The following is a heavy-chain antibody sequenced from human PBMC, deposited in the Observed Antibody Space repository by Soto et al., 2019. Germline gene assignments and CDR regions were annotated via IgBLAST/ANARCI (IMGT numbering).Heavy chain of an antibody. CDR2: IIPIFGTA. D-gene: IGHD6-6*01. Sequence: QVQLVQSGAEVKKPGSSVKVSCKASGGTFSSYAISWVRQAPGQGLEWMGGIIPIFGTANYAQKFQGRVTITADESTSTAYMELSSLRSEDTAVYYCACSYSSSSDYYYYGMDVWGQGTTVTVSS. CDR3: ACSYSSSSDYYYYGMDV. J-gene: IGHJ6*02. V-gene: IGHV1-69*01. CDR1: GGTFSSYA.